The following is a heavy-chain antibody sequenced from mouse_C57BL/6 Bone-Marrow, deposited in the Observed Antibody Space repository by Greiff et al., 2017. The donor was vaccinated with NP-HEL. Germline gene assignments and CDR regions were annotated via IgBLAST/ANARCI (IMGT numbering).Heavy chain of an antibody. CDR3: ARTDDYPFAY. V-gene: IGHV1-61*01. Sequence: VQLQQPGAELVRPGSSVKLSCKASGYTFTSYWMDWVKQRPGQGLEWIGNIYPSDSETHYNQKFKDKATLTVDKSSSTAYMQLSSLTSEDSAVYYCARTDDYPFAYWGQGTLVTVSA. J-gene: IGHJ3*01. CDR2: IYPSDSET. D-gene: IGHD2-4*01. CDR1: GYTFTSYW.